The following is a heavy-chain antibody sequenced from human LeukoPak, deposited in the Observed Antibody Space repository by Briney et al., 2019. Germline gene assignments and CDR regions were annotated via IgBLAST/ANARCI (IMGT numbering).Heavy chain of an antibody. D-gene: IGHD5-24*01. Sequence: SETLPLTCAVYGGSFSGYYWNWIRQPPGKGLEWIGEINHSGRTKYNPSLKSRVTISVDTSKNQFSLILSSVTAADTAVYYCARGQFQRDYWGQGTLVTVSS. V-gene: IGHV4-34*01. CDR3: ARGQFQRDY. J-gene: IGHJ4*02. CDR1: GGSFSGYY. CDR2: INHSGRT.